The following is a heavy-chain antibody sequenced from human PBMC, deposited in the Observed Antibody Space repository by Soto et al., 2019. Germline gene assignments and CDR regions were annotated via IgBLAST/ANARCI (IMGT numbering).Heavy chain of an antibody. D-gene: IGHD6-19*01. Sequence: PSETLSLTCTVSGGSISSGDYYWSWIRQPPGKGLEWIGYIYYSGSTYYNPSLKSRVTISVDTSKNQFSLKLSSVTAADTAVYYCATSRVSIAVAGETEYYFDYWGQGTLVTVSS. J-gene: IGHJ4*02. CDR3: ATSRVSIAVAGETEYYFDY. V-gene: IGHV4-30-4*01. CDR2: IYYSGST. CDR1: GGSISSGDYY.